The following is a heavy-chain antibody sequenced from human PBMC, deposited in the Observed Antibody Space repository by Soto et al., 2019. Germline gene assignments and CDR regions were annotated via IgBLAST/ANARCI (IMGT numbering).Heavy chain of an antibody. J-gene: IGHJ4*02. CDR2: IYYSGST. V-gene: IGHV4-31*03. CDR1: GGSISSGGYY. Sequence: TLSLTCTVSGGSISSGGYYWSWIRQHPGKGLEWIGYIYYSGSTYYNPSLKSRVTISVDTSKNQFSLKLSSVTAADTAVYYCARASNKRGYSYGPDYWGQGTLVTVSS. CDR3: ARASNKRGYSYGPDY. D-gene: IGHD5-18*01.